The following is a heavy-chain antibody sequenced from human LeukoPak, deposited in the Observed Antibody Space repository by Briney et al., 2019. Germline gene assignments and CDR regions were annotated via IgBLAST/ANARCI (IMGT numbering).Heavy chain of an antibody. CDR2: IYPGDSDT. CDR1: GYSFTNYW. V-gene: IGHV5-51*01. Sequence: GESLKISCKDSGYSFTNYWIGWARQMPGKGLEWMGIIYPGDSDTRYSPSFQGQVTISVDKSISTAFLQWSSLKASDTAVYYCARHLGWCNNTSGCDDESDAFDIWGQGTMVTVSS. J-gene: IGHJ3*02. CDR3: ARHLGWCNNTSGCDDESDAFDI. D-gene: IGHD2-2*01.